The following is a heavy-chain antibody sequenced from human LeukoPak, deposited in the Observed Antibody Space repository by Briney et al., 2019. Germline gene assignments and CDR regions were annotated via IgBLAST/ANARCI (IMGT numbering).Heavy chain of an antibody. CDR2: INPNSGGT. V-gene: IGHV1-2*02. D-gene: IGHD1-14*01. J-gene: IGHJ4*02. CDR1: GYTFTGYY. Sequence: ASVKVSCKASGYTFTGYYMHWVRQAPGQGLEWMGWINPNSGGTNYAQKFQSRVTMTRDTSISTAYMELSRLRSDDTAIYFCAKTARTDYTDYWGQGTLVTVSS. CDR3: AKTARTDYTDY.